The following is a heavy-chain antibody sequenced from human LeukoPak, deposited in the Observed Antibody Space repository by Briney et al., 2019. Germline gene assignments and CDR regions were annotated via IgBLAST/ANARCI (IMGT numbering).Heavy chain of an antibody. CDR3: ARSAEDYYDSSGYPDY. CDR1: GYTFTGYY. J-gene: IGHJ4*02. V-gene: IGHV1-2*02. CDR2: INPNSGGT. Sequence: ASVKVSCKASGYTFTGYYMHWVRQAPGQGLEWMGWINPNSGGTTYAQKFQGRVTMTRDTSISTAYMELSRLRSDDTAVYYCARSAEDYYDSSGYPDYWGQGTLVTVSS. D-gene: IGHD3-22*01.